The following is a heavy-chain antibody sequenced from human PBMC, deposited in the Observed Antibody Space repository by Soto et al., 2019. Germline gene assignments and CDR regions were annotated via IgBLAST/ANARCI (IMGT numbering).Heavy chain of an antibody. D-gene: IGHD5-18*01. J-gene: IGHJ6*03. CDR1: GFTFSSYS. Sequence: EVQLVESGGGLVKPGGSPRLSCAASGFTFSSYSMNWVRQAPGKGLEWVSSISSSSSYIYYADSVKGRFTISRDNAKNSLYLQMNSLRAEDTAVYYCARDATALNYYYYYMDVWGKGTTVTVSS. CDR3: ARDATALNYYYYYMDV. V-gene: IGHV3-21*01. CDR2: ISSSSSYI.